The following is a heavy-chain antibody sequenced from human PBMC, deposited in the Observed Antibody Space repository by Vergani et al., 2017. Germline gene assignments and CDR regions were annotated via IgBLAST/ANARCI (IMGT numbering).Heavy chain of an antibody. CDR3: AKGTAVAHQHIEY. D-gene: IGHD1-7*01. Sequence: VQLLESGGDLVQPGGSLRLSCAASGSNVRNSGLHWVRQAPGKGLEWVAAVSFDGRDKYYGDSVRERFTISRDNSNNMLYLQMNSLRDEDTAIYYCAKGTAVAHQHIEYWGQGTLVTVSS. CDR1: GSNVRNSG. V-gene: IGHV3-30*18. J-gene: IGHJ4*02. CDR2: VSFDGRDK.